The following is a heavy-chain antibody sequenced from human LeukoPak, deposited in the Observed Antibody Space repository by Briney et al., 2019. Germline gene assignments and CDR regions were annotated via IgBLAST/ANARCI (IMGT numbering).Heavy chain of an antibody. J-gene: IGHJ4*02. D-gene: IGHD2/OR15-2a*01. CDR1: GFTVSSNY. CDR3: ARAREYLAIDY. Sequence: PGGSLRLSCAASGFTVSSNYMNWVRQAPGKGLEWVSVLYSAGNTFYADSVKGRFTTSRGNSKNTLYLQMNSLRPEDTAVYYCARAREYLAIDYWGQGTLVTVSS. CDR2: LYSAGNT. V-gene: IGHV3-66*02.